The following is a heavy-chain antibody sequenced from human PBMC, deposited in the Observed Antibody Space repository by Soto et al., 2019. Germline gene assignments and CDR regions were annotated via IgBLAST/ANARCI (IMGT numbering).Heavy chain of an antibody. CDR3: ARSLAVGYSYGYSDYYGMDV. D-gene: IGHD5-18*01. V-gene: IGHV1-69*01. Sequence: QVQLVQSGAGVKKPGSSVKVSCKASGGTFSSYAISWVRQAPGQGLEWMGGIIPIFGTANYAQKFQCRVTITADESMSTAYMELSSLRSEDTAVYYCARSLAVGYSYGYSDYYGMDVWGQGTTVTVSS. CDR2: IIPIFGTA. J-gene: IGHJ6*02. CDR1: GGTFSSYA.